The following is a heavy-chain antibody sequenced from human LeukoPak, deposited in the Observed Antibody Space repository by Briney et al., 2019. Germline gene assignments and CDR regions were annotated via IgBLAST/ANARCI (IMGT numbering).Heavy chain of an antibody. Sequence: GGSLRLSCAASGFTFDDYAMHWVRQAPGKGLDWVSGISWNSGSIGYADSVKGRFTISRDNAKNSLYLQMNSLRAEDTALYYCAKSGRRSGYYFDYWGQGTLVTVSS. V-gene: IGHV3-9*01. CDR2: ISWNSGSI. CDR3: AKSGRRSGYYFDY. CDR1: GFTFDDYA. J-gene: IGHJ4*02. D-gene: IGHD3-3*01.